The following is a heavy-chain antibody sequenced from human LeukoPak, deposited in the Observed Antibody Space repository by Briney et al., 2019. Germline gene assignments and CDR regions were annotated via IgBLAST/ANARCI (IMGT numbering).Heavy chain of an antibody. CDR2: ISAYNGNT. V-gene: IGHV1-18*01. J-gene: IGHJ6*02. CDR1: GYTFTSYG. Sequence: ASVKVSCKASGYTFTSYGISWVRQAPGQGLEWMGWISAYNGNTNYAQKLQGRVTMTTDTSTSTAYMELRSLRSDDTAVYYCARDARDIVLMVYTYYYYYRMDVWGQGTTVTVSS. D-gene: IGHD2-8*01. CDR3: ARDARDIVLMVYTYYYYYRMDV.